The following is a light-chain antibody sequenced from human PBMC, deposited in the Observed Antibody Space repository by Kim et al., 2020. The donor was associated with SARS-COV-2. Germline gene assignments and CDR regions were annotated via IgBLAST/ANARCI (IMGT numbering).Light chain of an antibody. Sequence: QAITISCTGTSNDIGGYNYVSWYQQHVGEAPKLLISDVNKRPSGISDRFSGSKSGNTASLTISGLQAEDEAYYYCNSYSTSPTLVVFGGGTQLTVL. CDR3: NSYSTSPTLVV. V-gene: IGLV2-14*03. CDR1: SNDIGGYNY. CDR2: DVN. J-gene: IGLJ2*01.